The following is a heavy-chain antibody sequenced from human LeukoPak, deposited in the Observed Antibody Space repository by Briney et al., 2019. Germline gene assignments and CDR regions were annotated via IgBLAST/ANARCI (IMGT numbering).Heavy chain of an antibody. J-gene: IGHJ4*02. CDR3: ARGEVVATAIDY. CDR1: GXSISSYY. CDR2: IYYSGST. V-gene: IGHV4-59*01. D-gene: IGHD5-12*01. Sequence: PSETLSLTCTVSGXSISSYYWSWIRQPPGKGLEWIGYIYYSGSTNYNPSLKSRVTISVDTSKNQFSLKLSSVTAADTAVYYCARGEVVATAIDYWGQGTLVTVSS.